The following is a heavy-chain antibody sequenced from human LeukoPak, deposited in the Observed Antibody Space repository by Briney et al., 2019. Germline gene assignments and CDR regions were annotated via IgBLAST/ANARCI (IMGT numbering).Heavy chain of an antibody. J-gene: IGHJ6*03. CDR3: ARDPGLTSKYYYMDV. CDR1: GYTFTSYY. Sequence: GASVKVSCKASGYTFTSYYMHWVRQAPGQGLEWMGLLNPRSGTTSYAQKVQGRVTMTRDTSTSTVYMELSSLTSEDTAVYYCARDPGLTSKYYYMDVWGKGTKVTVSS. CDR2: LNPRSGTT. D-gene: IGHD1-14*01. V-gene: IGHV1-46*01.